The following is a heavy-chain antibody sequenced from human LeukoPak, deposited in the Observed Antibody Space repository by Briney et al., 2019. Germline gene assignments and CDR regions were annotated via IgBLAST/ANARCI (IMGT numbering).Heavy chain of an antibody. Sequence: SETLSLTCTVSGGSITSYHYSWIRQPPGKGLEWIGYIYYSGSTNYNPSIKSRVTILVDTSKNQFSRKLSSVTAADTAVYYCARDRAQFPSDYGMDVWGQGTTVTVSS. CDR1: GGSITSYH. J-gene: IGHJ6*02. CDR3: ARDRAQFPSDYGMDV. CDR2: IYYSGST. D-gene: IGHD1-26*01. V-gene: IGHV4-59*01.